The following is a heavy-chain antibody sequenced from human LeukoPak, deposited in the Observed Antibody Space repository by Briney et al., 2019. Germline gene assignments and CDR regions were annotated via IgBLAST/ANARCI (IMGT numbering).Heavy chain of an antibody. V-gene: IGHV3-11*03. CDR1: GFTFSDYY. Sequence: GGSLRLSCAASGFTFSDYYISWIRQAPGKGLEWVSYISSSSTYTNYADSVKGRYTISRDNAKNSLYLQMNSLRAEDTAVYYCENRFWSGCSCYNPYWGQGTLVTVSS. D-gene: IGHD2-15*01. CDR3: ENRFWSGCSCYNPY. J-gene: IGHJ4*02. CDR2: ISSSSTYT.